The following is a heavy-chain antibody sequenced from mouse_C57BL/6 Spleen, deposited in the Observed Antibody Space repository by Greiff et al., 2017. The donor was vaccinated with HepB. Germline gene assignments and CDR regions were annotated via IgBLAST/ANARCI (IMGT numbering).Heavy chain of an antibody. D-gene: IGHD1-1*01. CDR3: ARGWLLLRSPFDV. J-gene: IGHJ1*03. CDR2: IDPSDSET. V-gene: IGHV1-52*01. CDR1: GYTFTSYW. Sequence: QVQLQQPGAELVRPGSSVKLSCKASGYTFTSYWMHWVKQRPIQGLEWIGNIDPSDSETHYNQKFKDKATLTVDKSSSTAYMQLSSLTSEDSAVYYCARGWLLLRSPFDVWGTGTTVTVSS.